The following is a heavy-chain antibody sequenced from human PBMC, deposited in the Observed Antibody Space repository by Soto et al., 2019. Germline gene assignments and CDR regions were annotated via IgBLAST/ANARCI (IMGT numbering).Heavy chain of an antibody. J-gene: IGHJ4*02. Sequence: SETLSLTCAVSGGSISSGGYSWSWIRQPPGKGLEWIGYIYHSGSTYYNPSLKSRVTISVDRSKNQFSLKLSSVTAADTAVYYCARGSADSGYVYYFDYWGQGTLVT. CDR1: GGSISSGGYS. V-gene: IGHV4-30-2*01. CDR2: IYHSGST. CDR3: ARGSADSGYVYYFDY. D-gene: IGHD5-12*01.